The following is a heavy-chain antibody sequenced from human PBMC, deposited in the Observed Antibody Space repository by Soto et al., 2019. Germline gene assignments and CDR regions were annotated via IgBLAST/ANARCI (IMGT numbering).Heavy chain of an antibody. Sequence: ASVKVSCKASGYIFTNYYIHWVRQAPGQGLEWMAIINPLPTSGSTIHAQKFQGRVTMTEDTSTDTAYMELSSLRSEDTPVYYCATTPLGSYSSSWYYFDYWGQGTLVTVSS. V-gene: IGHV1-46*01. CDR1: GYIFTNYY. D-gene: IGHD6-13*01. CDR2: INPLPTSGST. J-gene: IGHJ4*02. CDR3: ATTPLGSYSSSWYYFDY.